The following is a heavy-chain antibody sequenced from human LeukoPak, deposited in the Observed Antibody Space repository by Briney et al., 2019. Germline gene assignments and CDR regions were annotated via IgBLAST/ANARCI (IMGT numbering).Heavy chain of an antibody. J-gene: IGHJ5*02. CDR3: ARDLEQLHIYDP. Sequence: SETLSLTCTVSGGSISSSSYYWGWIRQPPGKGLEWIGSIYYSGSTYYNPSLKSRVTISVDTSKNQFSLKLSSVTAADTAVYYCARDLEQLHIYDPWGQGTLVTVSS. D-gene: IGHD6-13*01. CDR1: GGSISSSSYY. V-gene: IGHV4-39*07. CDR2: IYYSGST.